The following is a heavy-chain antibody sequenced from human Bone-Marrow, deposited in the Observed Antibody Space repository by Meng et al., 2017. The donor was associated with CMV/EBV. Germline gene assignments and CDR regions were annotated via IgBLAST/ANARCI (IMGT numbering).Heavy chain of an antibody. D-gene: IGHD5-24*01. CDR3: VRVASDGTHSFDY. Sequence: AGFTFTDHFLDWVRQAPGKGLEWVGRFRKRTESYATQYAASVKGRFTISRDDSKNSLFLHMKSLKTDDTAVYYCVRVASDGTHSFDYWGQGTLVTVSS. CDR1: GFTFTDHF. CDR2: FRKRTESYAT. J-gene: IGHJ4*02. V-gene: IGHV3-72*01.